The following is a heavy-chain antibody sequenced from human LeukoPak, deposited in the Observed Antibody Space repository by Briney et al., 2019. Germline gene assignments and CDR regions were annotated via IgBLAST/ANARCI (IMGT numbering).Heavy chain of an antibody. CDR2: IYYSGST. CDR3: ARDSRSYHFDY. D-gene: IGHD1-26*01. J-gene: IGHJ4*02. Sequence: SETLSLTCTVSGGSISSHYWSWIRQPPGKDLEWLGYIYYSGSTNYNPSLKSRVTISVDTSKNQFSLKLSSVTAADTAVYYCARDSRSYHFDYWGQGTLVTVSS. CDR1: GGSISSHY. V-gene: IGHV4-59*11.